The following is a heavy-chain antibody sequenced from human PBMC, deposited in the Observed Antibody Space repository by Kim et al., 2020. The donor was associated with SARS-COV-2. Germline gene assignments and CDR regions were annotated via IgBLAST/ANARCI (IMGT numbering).Heavy chain of an antibody. V-gene: IGHV7-4-1*02. CDR2: INTNTGNP. Sequence: ASVKVSCKASGYTFTNYAMNWVRQAPGQGLEWMGWINTNTGNPTYAQGFTGRFVFSSDTSVSTAYLQISSLKAEDTAVYFCVRLTSRWSQGYWGQGTLVTVSS. D-gene: IGHD2-15*01. CDR3: VRLTSRWSQGY. J-gene: IGHJ4*02. CDR1: GYTFTNYA.